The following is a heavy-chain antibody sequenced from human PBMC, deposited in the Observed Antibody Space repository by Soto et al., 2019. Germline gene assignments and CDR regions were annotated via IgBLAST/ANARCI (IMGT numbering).Heavy chain of an antibody. J-gene: IGHJ6*02. Sequence: QVPLVESGGGVVQPGRSLRLSCAASGFTFSSYAMHWVRQAPGKGLEWVAVISYDGSNKYYADSVKGRLTISRDNSKNTLYLQMNSLRTEDTAVYYCARDRLRYNWNDFPYYYYGMDVWGQGTTVTVSS. CDR1: GFTFSSYA. CDR2: ISYDGSNK. CDR3: ARDRLRYNWNDFPYYYYGMDV. D-gene: IGHD1-1*01. V-gene: IGHV3-30-3*01.